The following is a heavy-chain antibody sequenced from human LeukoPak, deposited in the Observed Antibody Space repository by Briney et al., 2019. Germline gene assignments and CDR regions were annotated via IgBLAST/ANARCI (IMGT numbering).Heavy chain of an antibody. Sequence: GGSLRLSCAASGFTFDDYAMHWVRQAPGKGLEWVSGISWNSGSIGYTDSVKGRFTISRDNAKNSLYLQLNSLRAEDTALYHCAKGMSAVAGTIDYWGQGTLVTVSS. D-gene: IGHD6-19*01. V-gene: IGHV3-9*01. CDR3: AKGMSAVAGTIDY. CDR1: GFTFDDYA. CDR2: ISWNSGSI. J-gene: IGHJ4*02.